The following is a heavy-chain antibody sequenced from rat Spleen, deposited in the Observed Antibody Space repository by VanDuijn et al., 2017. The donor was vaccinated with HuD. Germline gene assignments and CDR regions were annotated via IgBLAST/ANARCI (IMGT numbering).Heavy chain of an antibody. V-gene: IGHV5-31*01. CDR2: ITNTGDST. CDR3: ATRDNNYGY. CDR1: GITFTNYW. Sequence: EVQLVESGGGLVQPGGSLKLSCVASGITFTNYWMTWIRQAPGKGLEWIASITNTGDSTYYPDSVKGRFTISRDNAKSSLYLQMDSLRSEDTATYYCATRDNNYGYWGHGVMVTVSS. J-gene: IGHJ2*01. D-gene: IGHD1-10*01.